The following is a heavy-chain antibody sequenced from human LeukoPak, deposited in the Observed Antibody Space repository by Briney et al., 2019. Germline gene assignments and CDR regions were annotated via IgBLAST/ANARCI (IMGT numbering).Heavy chain of an antibody. V-gene: IGHV3-30*02. CDR1: GFALSSYG. D-gene: IGHD1-26*01. J-gene: IGHJ4*02. Sequence: GGSLRLSCAASGFALSSYGMYWVRQPPDKGREWVAYSRRDGTYVNYADSVKGRFIISRDNSKNTLGLQMNSLRVEDTALYYCASGGPTRGTLASWGQGTLVPVSS. CDR3: ASGGPTRGTLAS. CDR2: SRRDGTYV.